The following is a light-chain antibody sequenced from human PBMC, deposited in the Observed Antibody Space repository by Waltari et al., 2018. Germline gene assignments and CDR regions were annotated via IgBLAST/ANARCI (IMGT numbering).Light chain of an antibody. Sequence: QLVVTQSPSASAPLGASVELTRTLSSGHSNNIITVLQQRPEKGPRYLMKVNSDGSHIRGDEIPDRFSGSSSGAERYRTISSLQSEDEADYYCQTGGHGTWVFGGGTKLTVL. CDR1: SGHSNNI. J-gene: IGLJ3*02. CDR3: QTGGHGTWV. CDR2: VNSDGSH. V-gene: IGLV4-69*01.